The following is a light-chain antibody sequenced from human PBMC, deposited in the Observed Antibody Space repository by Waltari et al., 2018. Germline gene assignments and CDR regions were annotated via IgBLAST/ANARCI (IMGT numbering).Light chain of an antibody. Sequence: EIVLTQSPATLSLSPGERATLSCRASQSVSSYLAWYQQKTGQAPRLLIYEASNRATGIPARFSGSGSGKDFTLTISSLEPEDFAVYYCQQRSNWPPTFGGGTKVEIK. CDR1: QSVSSY. CDR3: QQRSNWPPT. V-gene: IGKV3-11*01. CDR2: EAS. J-gene: IGKJ4*01.